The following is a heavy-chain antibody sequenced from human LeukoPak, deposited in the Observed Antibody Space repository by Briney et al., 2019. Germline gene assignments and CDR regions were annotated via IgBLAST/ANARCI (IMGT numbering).Heavy chain of an antibody. D-gene: IGHD3-16*01. CDR1: GFTFSSYW. V-gene: IGHV3-74*01. J-gene: IGHJ6*03. CDR3: ARGRPWGSYASDYYYYMDV. CDR2: INSDGSST. Sequence: GGSLRVSCAASGFTFSSYWMHWVRQAPGKGLVWVSRINSDGSSTSYADSVKGRFTISRDNAKNTLYLQMNSLRAEDTAVYYCARGRPWGSYASDYYYYMDVWGKGTTVTVSS.